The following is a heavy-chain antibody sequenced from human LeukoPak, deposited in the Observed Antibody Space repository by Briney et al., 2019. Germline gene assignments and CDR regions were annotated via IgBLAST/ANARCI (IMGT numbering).Heavy chain of an antibody. D-gene: IGHD1-26*01. Sequence: PSETLSLTCTVSGGSISSDSYYWGWIRQPPGKRLEWIGSIYYSGTTYYNPSLKSRVAISVDTSKNQFSLRLSSVTTTDTAVYYCARRASGSYSYWGQGTLVIVSS. J-gene: IGHJ4*02. V-gene: IGHV4-39*01. CDR1: GGSISSDSYY. CDR3: ARRASGSYSY. CDR2: IYYSGTT.